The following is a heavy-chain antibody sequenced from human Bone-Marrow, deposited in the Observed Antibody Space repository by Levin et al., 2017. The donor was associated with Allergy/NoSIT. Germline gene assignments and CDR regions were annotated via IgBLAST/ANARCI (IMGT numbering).Heavy chain of an antibody. CDR2: ISSSSSYI. D-gene: IGHD2-2*01. J-gene: IGHJ5*02. V-gene: IGHV3-21*01. Sequence: GGSLRLSCAASGFTFSSYSMNWVRQAPGKGLEWVSSISSSSSYIYYADSVKGRFTISRDNAKNSLYLQMNSLRAEDTAVYYCARDRGSTIPTNWFDPWGQGTLVTVSS. CDR3: ARDRGSTIPTNWFDP. CDR1: GFTFSSYS.